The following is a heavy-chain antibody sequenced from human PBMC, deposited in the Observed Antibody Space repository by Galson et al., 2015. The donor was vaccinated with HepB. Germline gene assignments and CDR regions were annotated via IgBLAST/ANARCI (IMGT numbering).Heavy chain of an antibody. V-gene: IGHV1-18*01. Sequence: SVKVSCKASGYTFTRYGISWVRQAPGQGLEWMGWISAYNGNTNYAQKLQGRVTMTTDTSTSTAYMELRSLRSDDTAVYYCARARDPYYYYMDVWGKGTTVTVSS. J-gene: IGHJ6*03. CDR1: GYTFTRYG. CDR3: ARARDPYYYYMDV. CDR2: ISAYNGNT.